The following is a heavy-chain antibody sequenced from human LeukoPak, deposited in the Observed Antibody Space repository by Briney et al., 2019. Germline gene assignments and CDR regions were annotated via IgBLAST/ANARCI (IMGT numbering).Heavy chain of an antibody. CDR3: ARHGSAVTTGQH. CDR1: GGSISSYY. CDR2: IYYSGST. Sequence: NPSETLSLTCTVSGGSISSYYWSWIRQPPGKGLEWIGYIYYSGSTNYNPSLKSRVTISVDTSKNQFSLKLSSVTAADTAVYYCARHGSAVTTGQHWGQGTLVTVSS. J-gene: IGHJ1*01. V-gene: IGHV4-59*08. D-gene: IGHD4-17*01.